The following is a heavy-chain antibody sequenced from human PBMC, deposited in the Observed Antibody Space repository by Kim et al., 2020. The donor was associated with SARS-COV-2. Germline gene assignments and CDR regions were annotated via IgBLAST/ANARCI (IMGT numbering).Heavy chain of an antibody. CDR1: GGAVSGYY. CDR2: INHSGRT. Sequence: SETLSLTCAVDGGAVSGYYWSWIRKPQGKGLEWIGEINHSGRTNYNPSLKSRVTISVDTSKNQFSLKLTSVTAADTAVYYCARRLSNTSGWGSHYCDLWGQGTLVTVSS. D-gene: IGHD3-10*01. V-gene: IGHV4-34*01. CDR3: ARRLSNTSGWGSHYCDL. J-gene: IGHJ4*02.